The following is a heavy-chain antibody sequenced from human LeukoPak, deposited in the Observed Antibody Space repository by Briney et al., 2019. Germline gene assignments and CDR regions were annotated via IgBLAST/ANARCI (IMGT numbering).Heavy chain of an antibody. CDR2: ISSTSSYI. CDR3: ARASSGWAVDLYYFDY. V-gene: IGHV3-21*01. J-gene: IGHJ4*02. D-gene: IGHD6-19*01. CDR1: GFTFSSHS. Sequence: GGSLRLSCAASGFTFSSHSMNWVRQAPGKGLEWVSSISSTSSYIYYADSVKGRFTISRDNAKNSLYLQMNSLRAEDTAVYYCARASSGWAVDLYYFDYWGQGALVTVSS.